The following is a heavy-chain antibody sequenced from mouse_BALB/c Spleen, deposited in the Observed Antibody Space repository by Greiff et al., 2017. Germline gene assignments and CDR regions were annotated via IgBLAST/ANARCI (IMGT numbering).Heavy chain of an antibody. CDR1: GYSFTGYF. D-gene: IGHD1-1*01. J-gene: IGHJ4*01. CDR3: ARHFYGTTGAMEY. V-gene: IGHV1-20*02. CDR2: INPYNGDT. Sequence: EVQLQQSGPELVKPGASVKLSCKASGYSFTGYFMNWVMQSPGKSLEWIGRINPYNGDTLYNQKFKGKATLTVDKSSSTAHMELRSLASEDSAVYYCARHFYGTTGAMEYWGEGTSVTVSS.